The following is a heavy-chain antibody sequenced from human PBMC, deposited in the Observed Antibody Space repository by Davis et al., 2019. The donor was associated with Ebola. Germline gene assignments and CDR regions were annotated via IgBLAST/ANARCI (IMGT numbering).Heavy chain of an antibody. Sequence: GESLKISCAASGFTFSSYAMIWVRQAPGKGLEWVSGISDSGGSTYYADSVKGRFTISRDNSKNTLYVQMNSLRAEDTAVYYCAKDVRGGIHGDYPFDYWGQGTLVTVSS. CDR1: GFTFSSYA. V-gene: IGHV3-23*01. CDR2: ISDSGGST. J-gene: IGHJ4*02. D-gene: IGHD4-17*01. CDR3: AKDVRGGIHGDYPFDY.